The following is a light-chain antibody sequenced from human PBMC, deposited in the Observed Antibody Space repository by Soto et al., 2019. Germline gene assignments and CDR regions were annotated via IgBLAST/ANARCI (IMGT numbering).Light chain of an antibody. CDR3: QQYYSTPHT. CDR2: WAS. CDR1: QSVLYSSNNKNY. J-gene: IGKJ2*01. V-gene: IGKV4-1*01. Sequence: DIVMTQSPDSLAVSLGERATINCKSSQSVLYSSNNKNYLAWYQQKPRHPPKLLIYWASTRESGVPGRFSGSGSGTDFTLTISSLQAEDVAVYFCQQYYSTPHTFGQGTKLEIK.